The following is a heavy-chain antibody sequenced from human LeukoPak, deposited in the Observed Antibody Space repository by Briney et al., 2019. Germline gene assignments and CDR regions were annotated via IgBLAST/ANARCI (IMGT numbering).Heavy chain of an antibody. V-gene: IGHV4-4*02. CDR3: ARSRGAVAGWSFDI. J-gene: IGHJ3*02. CDR2: MYHGGYT. D-gene: IGHD6-19*01. Sequence: PSGTLSLTCAVSGGSISNTDHWNWVRQPPGTGLEWIGEMYHGGYTNYNPSLKSRVTMSVDNTKNHFSLKLTSVTASDTAVYYCARSRGAVAGWSFDIWGQGTVVTVSS. CDR1: GGSISNTDH.